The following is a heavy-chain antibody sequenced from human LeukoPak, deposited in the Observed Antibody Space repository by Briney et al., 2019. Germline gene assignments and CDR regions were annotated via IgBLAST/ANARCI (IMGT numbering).Heavy chain of an antibody. J-gene: IGHJ4*02. V-gene: IGHV3-23*01. CDR3: AKDVCTSPRCLLYFDS. CDR2: ISGFNT. CDR1: GFAFSNYA. D-gene: IGHD2-8*01. Sequence: GGSLRLSCTTSGFAFSNYAMNWVRQAPGKGPEWVSGISGFNTYYADSVKSRFTIFRDNSKNALYLQMDRLRAEDTAVYSCAKDVCTSPRCLLYFDSWGQGTLVTVSS.